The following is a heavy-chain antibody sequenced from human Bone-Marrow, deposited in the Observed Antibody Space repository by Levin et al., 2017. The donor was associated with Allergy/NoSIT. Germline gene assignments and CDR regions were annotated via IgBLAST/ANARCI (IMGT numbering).Heavy chain of an antibody. CDR1: GFNFFTSA. Sequence: PGGSLRLSCAASGFNFFTSAMSWVRQAPGKGLEWVSAISGTGGTTYYADSVKGRFTISRDNSKSTLYLQMNSLRDEDTAIFYCAKSPPNFYYYYMDVWGKGTTVTVSS. CDR3: AKSPPNFYYYYMDV. CDR2: ISGTGGTT. V-gene: IGHV3-23*01. J-gene: IGHJ6*03.